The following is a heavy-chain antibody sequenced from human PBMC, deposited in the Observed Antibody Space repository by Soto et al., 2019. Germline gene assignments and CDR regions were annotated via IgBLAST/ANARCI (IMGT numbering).Heavy chain of an antibody. Sequence: GGSLRLSCAASGFTFSSYGMHWVRQAPGKGLEWVAVISYDGSNKYYADSVKGRFTISRDNSKNTLYLQMNSLRAEDTAVYYCAKDLTSSSWYVENWFDPWGQGTLVTVSS. D-gene: IGHD6-13*01. CDR3: AKDLTSSSWYVENWFDP. J-gene: IGHJ5*02. CDR1: GFTFSSYG. V-gene: IGHV3-30*18. CDR2: ISYDGSNK.